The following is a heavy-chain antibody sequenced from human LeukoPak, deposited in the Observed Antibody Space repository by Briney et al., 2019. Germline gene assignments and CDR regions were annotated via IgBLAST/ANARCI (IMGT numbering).Heavy chain of an antibody. J-gene: IGHJ4*02. CDR3: ARLAMGWNYFDY. CDR1: GGSINNYY. V-gene: IGHV4-4*07. Sequence: PSETLSLTCNVSGGSINNYYWSWIRQPAGEGLEWIGHIYTSGNTNYNPSRKSRVTMSIDTSKNQFSLKVTSVTAADTAVYYCARLAMGWNYFDYWGQGALVTVSS. D-gene: IGHD2-15*01. CDR2: IYTSGNT.